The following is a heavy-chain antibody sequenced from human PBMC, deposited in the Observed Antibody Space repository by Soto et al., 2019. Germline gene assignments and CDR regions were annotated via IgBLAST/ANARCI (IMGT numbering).Heavy chain of an antibody. J-gene: IGHJ5*02. CDR1: GGTFTTNG. CDR2: IVPVFGST. D-gene: IGHD2-21*01. CDR3: AQDPPRGDFILNGFGP. Sequence: QVQLVQSGNEVKKPGSSVKVSCKASGGTFTTNGIIWVRQAPGQGLEWMGGIVPVFGSTKYAQKLQGRLTSTADRSTNTAYMDLSSLKSEDTATYYWAQDPPRGDFILNGFGPWGQGTLVTVSS. V-gene: IGHV1-69*06.